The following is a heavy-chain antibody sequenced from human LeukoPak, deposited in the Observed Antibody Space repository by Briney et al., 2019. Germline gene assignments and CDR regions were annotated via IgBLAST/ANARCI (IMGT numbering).Heavy chain of an antibody. CDR2: INHSGST. D-gene: IGHD3-16*01. V-gene: IGHV4-34*01. CDR3: ARGRRGGNFDY. CDR1: GGSFSGYY. Sequence: SETLSLTCAVYGGSFSGYYWSWIRQPPGKGLEWIGEINHSGSTNYNPSLKSRVTISVDTSKNQFSLKLSSVTAADTAVYYCARGRRGGNFDYWGQGTLVIVSS. J-gene: IGHJ4*02.